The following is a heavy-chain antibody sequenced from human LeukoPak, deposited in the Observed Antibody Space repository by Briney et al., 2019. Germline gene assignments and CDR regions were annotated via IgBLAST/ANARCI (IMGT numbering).Heavy chain of an antibody. V-gene: IGHV1-2*02. Sequence: GASVKVSCKASGYTFTGYYMHWVRQAPGQGLEWMGWINSISGGTHYAQKFQGRVTMTSDTSISTAYMELSRLRSDDTAVYYRASNPYVTYYSMDVWGRGTTVTVS. CDR2: INSISGGT. D-gene: IGHD3-10*02. CDR3: ASNPYVTYYSMDV. J-gene: IGHJ6*02. CDR1: GYTFTGYY.